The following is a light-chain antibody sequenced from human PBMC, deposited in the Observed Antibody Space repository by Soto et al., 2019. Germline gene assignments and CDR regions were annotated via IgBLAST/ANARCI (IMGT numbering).Light chain of an antibody. CDR2: GAS. CDR3: QQYNNWPPIT. CDR1: QSVSSN. V-gene: IGKV3-15*01. J-gene: IGKJ5*01. Sequence: EIVMTQSPATLSVSTGERATLSCRASQSVSSNLAWYQQKPGQAPRLLIYGASTRATGIPARFSGSGSGTDFTLTISRLEPEDFAVYYCQQYNNWPPITFGQGTRLEI.